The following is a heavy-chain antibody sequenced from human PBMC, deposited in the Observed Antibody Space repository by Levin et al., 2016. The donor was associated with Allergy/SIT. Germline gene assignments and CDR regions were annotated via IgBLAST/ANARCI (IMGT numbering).Heavy chain of an antibody. CDR1: GYTFTSYY. Sequence: ASVKVSCKASGYTFTSYYMHWVRQAPGQGLEWMGIINPSGGSTSYAQKFQGRVTMTRDTSTSTVYMELSSLRSEDTAVYYCARDQTVCTNGVCYMDYWGQGTLVTVSS. D-gene: IGHD2-8*01. J-gene: IGHJ4*02. V-gene: IGHV1-46*01. CDR2: INPSGGST. CDR3: ARDQTVCTNGVCYMDY.